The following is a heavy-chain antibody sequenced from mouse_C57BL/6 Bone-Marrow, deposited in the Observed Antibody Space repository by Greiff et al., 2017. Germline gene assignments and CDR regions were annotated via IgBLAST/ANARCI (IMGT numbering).Heavy chain of an antibody. J-gene: IGHJ1*03. Sequence: QVQLQQPGAELVMPGASVKLSCKASGYTFTSYWMPWVKQRPGQGLEWIGEIDPSDSYTNSNQKFKGKSTLTVDKSSSTAYMHLSSLTSEDSAVYYCARPYGMRWYFDVWGTGTTVTVSS. D-gene: IGHD1-1*01. CDR1: GYTFTSYW. V-gene: IGHV1-69*01. CDR2: IDPSDSYT. CDR3: ARPYGMRWYFDV.